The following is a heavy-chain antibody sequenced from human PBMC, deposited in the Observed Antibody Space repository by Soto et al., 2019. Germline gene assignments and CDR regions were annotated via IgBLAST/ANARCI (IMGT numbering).Heavy chain of an antibody. J-gene: IGHJ4*02. D-gene: IGHD3-16*02. CDR2: ISAYNGNT. Sequence: QVQLVQSGAEVKKPGASVKVSCKASGYTFTSYGISWVRQAPGQGLEWMGWISAYNGNTNYAQKLQGRVTMTTDTSTSTAYMELRSLRSDDTAVYYCARDSLIMITFGGVIVTTGRWSNYFDYWGQGTLVTVSS. V-gene: IGHV1-18*01. CDR1: GYTFTSYG. CDR3: ARDSLIMITFGGVIVTTGRWSNYFDY.